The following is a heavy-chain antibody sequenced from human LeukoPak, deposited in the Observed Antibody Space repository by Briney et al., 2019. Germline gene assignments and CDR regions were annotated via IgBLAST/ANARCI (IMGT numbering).Heavy chain of an antibody. CDR2: INSDGSST. V-gene: IGHV3-74*01. CDR1: GFTFSSYW. J-gene: IGHJ4*02. Sequence: GGSLRLSCAASGFTFSSYWMHWDRQAPGKGLVWVSRINSDGSSTSYADSVKGRFTISRDNSKNTLYLQMNSLRAEDTAVYYCARNFRDGYNNSFDYWGQGTLVTVSS. CDR3: ARNFRDGYNNSFDY. D-gene: IGHD5-24*01.